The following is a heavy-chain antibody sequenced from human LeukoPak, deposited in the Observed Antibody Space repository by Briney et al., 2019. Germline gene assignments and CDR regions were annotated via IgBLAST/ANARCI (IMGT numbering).Heavy chain of an antibody. V-gene: IGHV3-7*01. J-gene: IGHJ4*02. Sequence: GGSLRLSCAASGLSISNFWMHWVRQAPGKGLEWVAIIDKDGNEIKYVDSVKGRFTLSRDNARNSVYLQMNSLRTEDTALYYCVTDGDKWNDFEYWGQGTLVTVSS. CDR3: VTDGDKWNDFEY. D-gene: IGHD1-1*01. CDR2: IDKDGNEI. CDR1: GLSISNFW.